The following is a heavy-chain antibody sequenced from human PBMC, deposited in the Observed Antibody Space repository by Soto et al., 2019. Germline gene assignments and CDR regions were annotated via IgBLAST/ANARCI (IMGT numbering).Heavy chain of an antibody. Sequence: QVQLVQSGAEVKKPGASVKVSCKVSGYTLTELSMHWVRQAPGKGLEWMGGFDPEDGETIYAQKFQGRVTMTEDTSXDXXYMELRRLRSEDTAVYYCATRNSSGWPYIEYYFDYWGQGTLVTVSS. V-gene: IGHV1-24*01. CDR1: GYTLTELS. CDR3: ATRNSSGWPYIEYYFDY. J-gene: IGHJ4*02. D-gene: IGHD6-19*01. CDR2: FDPEDGET.